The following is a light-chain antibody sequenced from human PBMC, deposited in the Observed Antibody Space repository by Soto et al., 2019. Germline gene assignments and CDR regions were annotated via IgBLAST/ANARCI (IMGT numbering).Light chain of an antibody. Sequence: EIVMTQTPATLSVSPGERATLSCRASQSVSSDLAWYQQRPGQAPRLLIWGVSNGVTGLPARFSGSGSGTEFTLTISSLQSEDFAVYYCQQYINWPYTFGQGTKLEIK. CDR2: GVS. CDR3: QQYINWPYT. V-gene: IGKV3-15*01. J-gene: IGKJ2*01. CDR1: QSVSSD.